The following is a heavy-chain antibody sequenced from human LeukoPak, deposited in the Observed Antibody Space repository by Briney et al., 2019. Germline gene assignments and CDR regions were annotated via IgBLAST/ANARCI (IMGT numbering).Heavy chain of an antibody. CDR1: GYTFTTSV. CDR3: ARPFRXXXXXDAYDI. V-gene: IGHV1-3*01. Sequence: ASVKVSCKASGYTFTTSVMHWVRQAPGQRLEWMGWINAGNGNTXCSQRFQGRVTITRDTSATTVYMDLGSLRSEDTAVYYCARPFRXXXXXDAYDIWGQGTLVTVS. J-gene: IGHJ3*02. CDR2: INAGNGNT. D-gene: IGHD3-10*01.